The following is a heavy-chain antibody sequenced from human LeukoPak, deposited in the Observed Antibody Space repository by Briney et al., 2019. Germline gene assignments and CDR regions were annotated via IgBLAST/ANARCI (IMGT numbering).Heavy chain of an antibody. J-gene: IGHJ4*02. CDR3: ARGIAVAGYDY. CDR1: GFTFSSYG. D-gene: IGHD6-19*01. Sequence: GRSLRLSCAASGFTFSSYGMHWVRQAPGKGLEWVAVIWYDGSNKYYADSVKGRFTISRDNSKNTLYLQMNNLRAEDTAVYYCARGIAVAGYDYWGQGTLVTVSS. V-gene: IGHV3-33*01. CDR2: IWYDGSNK.